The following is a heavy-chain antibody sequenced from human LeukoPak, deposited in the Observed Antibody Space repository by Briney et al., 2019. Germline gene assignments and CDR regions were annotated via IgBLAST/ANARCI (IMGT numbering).Heavy chain of an antibody. CDR1: GFTFSSYS. V-gene: IGHV3-21*01. CDR2: ISSSSCYI. D-gene: IGHD3-3*01. CDR3: ARVPYYDFWSGYLYFDY. J-gene: IGHJ4*02. Sequence: PGGSLRLSCAASGFTFSSYSMNWVRQAPGKGLEWVSSISSSSCYIYYADSVKGRFTISRDNAKNSLYLQMNSLRAEDTAVYYCARVPYYDFWSGYLYFDYWGQGTLVTVSS.